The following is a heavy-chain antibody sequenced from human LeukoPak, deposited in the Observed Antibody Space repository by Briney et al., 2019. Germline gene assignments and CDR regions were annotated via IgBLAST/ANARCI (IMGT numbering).Heavy chain of an antibody. CDR2: INHSGST. J-gene: IGHJ4*01. D-gene: IGHD5-12*01. V-gene: IGHV4-34*01. Sequence: SETLSLTCAVYGGSFSGYYWSWIRQPPGKGLEWIGEINHSGSTNYNPSLKSRVTISVDTSKNQFSLKLSSVTAADTAVYYCARRAVAPVAEFVNWGHGTLWSPS. CDR1: GGSFSGYY. CDR3: ARRAVAPVAEFVN.